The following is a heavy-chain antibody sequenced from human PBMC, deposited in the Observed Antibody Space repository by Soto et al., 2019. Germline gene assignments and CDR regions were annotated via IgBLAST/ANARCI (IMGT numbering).Heavy chain of an antibody. V-gene: IGHV1-3*04. CDR3: ARGSSWSYFDY. CDR1: GYTFTSYA. J-gene: IGHJ4*02. CDR2: INTDKDNT. D-gene: IGHD6-13*01. Sequence: ASVKVSCKASGYTFTSYAIHWLRQAPGQRLEWMGLINTDKDNTRYSEKFQGRVTITRDTSARIVYMELSSLRSEDTAVYYCARGSSWSYFDYWGQGTLVTVSS.